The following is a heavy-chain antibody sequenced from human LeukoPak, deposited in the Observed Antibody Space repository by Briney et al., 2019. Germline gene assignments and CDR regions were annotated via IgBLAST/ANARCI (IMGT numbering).Heavy chain of an antibody. Sequence: GGSLRLSCAASGFILSYYAMSWVRQAPGKGLEWVASVNNNNNPYYSDSVRGRFTISRDTSTNTVYLQMDNLRAGDTAIYYCAKDHPSSGWPAFESWGQGTLVTVSS. CDR1: GFILSYYA. CDR3: AKDHPSSGWPAFES. D-gene: IGHD6-19*01. J-gene: IGHJ4*02. CDR2: VNNNNNP. V-gene: IGHV3-23*05.